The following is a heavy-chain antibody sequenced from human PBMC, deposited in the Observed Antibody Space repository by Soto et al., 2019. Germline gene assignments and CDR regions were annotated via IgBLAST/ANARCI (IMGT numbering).Heavy chain of an antibody. CDR2: IVVGSGNK. J-gene: IGHJ4*02. D-gene: IGHD1-26*01. Sequence: QMQLVQSGPEVKKPGTSVKVSCKASTFTFTSSAVQWVRQARGQRLEWIGWIVVGSGNKKYAQNFQERVTMTRDMSSGTAYLELSSLRSEDTAVYYCATHREGATYYFDYWGQGPLLTVSS. V-gene: IGHV1-58*01. CDR1: TFTFTSSA. CDR3: ATHREGATYYFDY.